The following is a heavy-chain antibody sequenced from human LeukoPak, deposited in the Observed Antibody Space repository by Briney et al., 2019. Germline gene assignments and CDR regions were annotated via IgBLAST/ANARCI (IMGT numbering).Heavy chain of an antibody. CDR1: GFTLSSYA. D-gene: IGHD2-21*01. CDR2: ISDSGNT. Sequence: GGSLRLSCAASGFTLSSYAMSWVRQAPGKGLEWVSAISDSGNTYHADSVKGRFTISRDSSKNTLFLQMNRLRPEDAAVYYCAKAPVTTCRGAYCYSFDYWGQGTLVTVSS. CDR3: AKAPVTTCRGAYCYSFDY. V-gene: IGHV3-23*01. J-gene: IGHJ4*02.